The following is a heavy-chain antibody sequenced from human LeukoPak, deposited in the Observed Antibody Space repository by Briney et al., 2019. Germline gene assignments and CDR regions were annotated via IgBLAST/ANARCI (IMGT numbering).Heavy chain of an antibody. D-gene: IGHD6-13*01. Sequence: ASVKVSCKVSGYTLTELSMHWVRQAPGKGLEWMGGFDPEDGETIYAQKFQGRVTMTRDTSTSTAYMELRSLRSDDTAVYYCARDVHRIAAAGTVGSSGPWGQGTLVTVSS. CDR1: GYTLTELS. CDR3: ARDVHRIAAAGTVGSSGP. V-gene: IGHV1-24*01. J-gene: IGHJ5*02. CDR2: FDPEDGET.